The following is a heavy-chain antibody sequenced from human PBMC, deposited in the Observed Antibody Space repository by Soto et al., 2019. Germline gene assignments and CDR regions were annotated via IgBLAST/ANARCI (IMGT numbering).Heavy chain of an antibody. CDR1: GFTFSSYS. D-gene: IGHD6-19*01. CDR2: ISSSSSYI. CDR3: ARDDIPGIAVATYGMDV. J-gene: IGHJ6*02. V-gene: IGHV3-21*01. Sequence: LRLSCAASGFTFSSYSMNWVRQAPGKGLEWVSSISSSSSYIYYADSVKGRFTISRDNSKNTLYLQMNSLRAEDTAVYYCARDDIPGIAVATYGMDVWGQGTTVTVSS.